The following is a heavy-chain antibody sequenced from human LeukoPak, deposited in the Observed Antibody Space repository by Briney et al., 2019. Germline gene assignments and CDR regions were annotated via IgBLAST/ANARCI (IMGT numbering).Heavy chain of an antibody. CDR3: AKDAQRGFDYSNSLQY. Sequence: GGSLRLSCAASGFTFSHYAMHWVRQAPGKGLEWVAVTWSDGTNQYYADSVRGRFTIYRDDFQKRVFLQMNSLRVEDTALYYCAKDAQRGFDYSNSLQYWGQGALVTVSS. D-gene: IGHD4-11*01. J-gene: IGHJ4*02. CDR1: GFTFSHYA. V-gene: IGHV3-33*06. CDR2: TWSDGTNQ.